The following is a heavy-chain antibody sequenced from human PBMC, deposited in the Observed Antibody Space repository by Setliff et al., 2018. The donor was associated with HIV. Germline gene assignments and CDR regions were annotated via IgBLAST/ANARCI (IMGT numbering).Heavy chain of an antibody. V-gene: IGHV1-69*10. CDR2: IITILGGVT. CDR1: GGSFNPYS. J-gene: IGHJ4*01. D-gene: IGHD4-17*01. Sequence: SVKVSCKTSGGSFNPYSISWVRQAPGQGLEWMGGIITILGGVTKYAQKFQGRVTITADESTNTAYMELRSLRSEDTAVYYWAGRYGDYGGGYWGHGTLVTVSS. CDR3: AGRYGDYGGGY.